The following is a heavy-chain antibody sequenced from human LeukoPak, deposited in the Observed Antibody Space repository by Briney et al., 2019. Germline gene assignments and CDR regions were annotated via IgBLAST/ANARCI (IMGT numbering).Heavy chain of an antibody. D-gene: IGHD2-2*01. CDR2: NKSKTDGGTT. V-gene: IGHV3-15*01. J-gene: IGHJ4*02. CDR1: GFTFSNAW. CDR3: TTIRYCSSTSCSY. Sequence: GGSLRLSCAASGFTFSNAWMSWVRQAPGKGLEWVGRNKSKTDGGTTDYAAPVKGRFTISRDDSKNTLYLQMNSLKTEDTAVYYCTTIRYCSSTSCSYWGQGTLVTVSS.